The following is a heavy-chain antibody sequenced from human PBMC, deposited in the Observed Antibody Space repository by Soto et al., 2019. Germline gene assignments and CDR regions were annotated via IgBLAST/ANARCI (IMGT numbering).Heavy chain of an antibody. D-gene: IGHD2-21*01. Sequence: SETLSLTCTVSGGSITSYYWSWIRQPPGKGLEWVGYIYYSGSTNYNPSLKSRVTISVGTSKNQFSLKLSSVTAADTAVYYCARSHTVVTPRVGFYIWGQGTMVTVSS. CDR2: IYYSGST. CDR3: ARSHTVVTPRVGFYI. J-gene: IGHJ3*02. V-gene: IGHV4-59*01. CDR1: GGSITSYY.